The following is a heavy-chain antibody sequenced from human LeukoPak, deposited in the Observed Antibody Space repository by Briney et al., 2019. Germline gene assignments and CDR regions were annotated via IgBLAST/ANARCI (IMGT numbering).Heavy chain of an antibody. V-gene: IGHV4-34*01. J-gene: IGHJ6*03. CDR1: GGSFSGYY. CDR3: ARESITMVRGVIIRPPDYYYYYMDV. CDR2: INHSGST. Sequence: PSETLSLTRAVYGGSFSGYYWSWIRQPPGKGLEWIGEINHSGSTNYNPSLKSRVTISVDTSKNQFSLKLSSVTAADTAVYYCARESITMVRGVIIRPPDYYYYYMDVWGKGTTVTVSS. D-gene: IGHD3-10*01.